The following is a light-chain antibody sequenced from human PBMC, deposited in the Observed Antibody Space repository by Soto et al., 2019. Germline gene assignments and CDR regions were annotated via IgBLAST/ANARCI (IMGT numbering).Light chain of an antibody. Sequence: IQLTQSPSSLSASVGDRVTITCRASQGISSYLAWYQQKPGKAPKLLIYAASTLQSGVPSRFSGSGSGTDFTLTISNLQPEDFATYYCQQLNSYPLTFGPGTKVDIK. J-gene: IGKJ3*01. CDR3: QQLNSYPLT. CDR1: QGISSY. V-gene: IGKV1-9*01. CDR2: AAS.